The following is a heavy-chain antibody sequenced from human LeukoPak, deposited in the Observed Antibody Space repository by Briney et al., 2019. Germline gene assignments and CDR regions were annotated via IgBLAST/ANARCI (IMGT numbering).Heavy chain of an antibody. CDR3: ARGTVAAFDY. CDR1: GGSISSYY. CDR2: IYYSGST. D-gene: IGHD2-15*01. Sequence: SESLSLTCIVSGGSISSYYWSWVRQPPGEGLEWIGYIYYSGSTNYNPSLKSRVTISVDTSKNQFSLKLSSVTAADTAVYYCARGTVAAFDYWGQGTLVTVSS. J-gene: IGHJ4*02. V-gene: IGHV4-59*01.